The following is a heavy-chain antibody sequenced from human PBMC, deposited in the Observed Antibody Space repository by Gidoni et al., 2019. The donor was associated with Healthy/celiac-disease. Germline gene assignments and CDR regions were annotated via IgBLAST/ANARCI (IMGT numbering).Heavy chain of an antibody. CDR3: ASAPHSSSWYNWFDP. CDR1: GGSIRSSNW. V-gene: IGHV4-4*02. D-gene: IGHD6-13*01. CDR2: IYHSGST. Sequence: QVQLQESGPGLVKPSGTLSLTCAVSGGSIRSSNWWSWVRQPPGKGLEWIGEIYHSGSTNYNPSLKSRVTISVDKSKNQFSLKLSSVTAADTAVYYCASAPHSSSWYNWFDPWGQGTLVTVSS. J-gene: IGHJ5*02.